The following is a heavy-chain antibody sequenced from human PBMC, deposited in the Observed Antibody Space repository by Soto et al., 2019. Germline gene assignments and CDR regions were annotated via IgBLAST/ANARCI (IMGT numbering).Heavy chain of an antibody. CDR2: ISAYNGNS. D-gene: IGHD2-2*01. CDR1: GYTFTSYG. J-gene: IGHJ6*02. Sequence: SSVKVSCKASGYTFTSYGISWVRQAPGQGLEWMGWISAYNGNSNYAQKLQGRVTMTTDTSTSTAYMELCTLRFDDTDVYYWARHAGYCSSTSCTSPIIVATTNYYYYYGMDVWGQGTTVTVSS. V-gene: IGHV1-18*01. CDR3: ARHAGYCSSTSCTSPIIVATTNYYYYYGMDV.